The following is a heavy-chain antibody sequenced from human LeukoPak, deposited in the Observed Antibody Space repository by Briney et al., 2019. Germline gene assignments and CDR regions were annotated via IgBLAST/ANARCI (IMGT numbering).Heavy chain of an antibody. V-gene: IGHV3-74*01. Sequence: GGSLRLSCAASGFTFDNFWVHWVRQAPGKGLVWASLIYADGSTTTYADSVKGRFTISRDNPRNTLSLQMSSLTIEATAVYYCVVVVEPPDSDGFDVWGQGTMITVSS. CDR2: IYADGSTT. D-gene: IGHD1-14*01. CDR3: VVVVEPPDSDGFDV. CDR1: GFTFDNFW. J-gene: IGHJ3*01.